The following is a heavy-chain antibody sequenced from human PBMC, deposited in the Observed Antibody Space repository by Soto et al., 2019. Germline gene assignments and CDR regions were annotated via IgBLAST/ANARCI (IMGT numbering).Heavy chain of an antibody. D-gene: IGHD4-17*01. CDR2: INPGGVST. V-gene: IGHV1-46*01. CDR1: GYTFTTYY. CDR3: ARGGNGDNVGYWYFDL. J-gene: IGHJ2*01. Sequence: QVQLVQSGAEVKKPGASVEVSCKASGYTFTTYYIHWVRHAPGQGLEWMGVINPGGVSTKYAQKFQDRVTMTSDTSTSTVYMDLSSLSSEDTGVYFCARGGNGDNVGYWYFDLWGRGTLVTVSP.